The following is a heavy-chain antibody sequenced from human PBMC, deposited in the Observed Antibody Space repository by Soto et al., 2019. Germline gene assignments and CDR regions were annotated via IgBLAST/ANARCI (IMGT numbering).Heavy chain of an antibody. V-gene: IGHV1-2*02. Sequence: ASVKVSCKASGYTFTGYYMHWVRQAPGQGLEWMGWINPNSGGTNYAQKSQGRVTMTRDTSISTAYMELSRLRSDDTAVYYCARASGSYYRSGRNWFDPWGQGTLVTVSS. CDR3: ARASGSYYRSGRNWFDP. D-gene: IGHD1-26*01. CDR1: GYTFTGYY. J-gene: IGHJ5*02. CDR2: INPNSGGT.